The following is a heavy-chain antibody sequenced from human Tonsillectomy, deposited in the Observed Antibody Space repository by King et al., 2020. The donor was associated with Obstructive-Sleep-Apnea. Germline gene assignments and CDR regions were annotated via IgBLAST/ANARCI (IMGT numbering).Heavy chain of an antibody. CDR3: AKNEPYSSRWYSSLNYYYYGMDV. V-gene: IGHV3-30*02. D-gene: IGHD6-13*01. Sequence: VQLVESGGGVVQPGRSLRLSCAASGFTFSSYGRHWVRQAPGKGLEWVAFVRYDGSNKYYADSVKGRFTISRDNSNNPLYLQMKSLRAEDTAVYYCAKNEPYSSRWYSSLNYYYYGMDVWGQGTTVTVSS. CDR2: VRYDGSNK. J-gene: IGHJ6*02. CDR1: GFTFSSYG.